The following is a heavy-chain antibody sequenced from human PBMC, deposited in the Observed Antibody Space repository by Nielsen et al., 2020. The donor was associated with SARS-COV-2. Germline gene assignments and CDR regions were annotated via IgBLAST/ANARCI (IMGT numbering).Heavy chain of an antibody. Sequence: PGKGLEWIGSIYYSGSTYYNPSLKSRVTISVDTSKNPFSLKLSSVTAADTAVYYCARSRRTTWFDPWGQGTLVTVSS. V-gene: IGHV4-39*01. CDR3: ARSRRTTWFDP. CDR2: IYYSGST. D-gene: IGHD1-1*01. J-gene: IGHJ5*02.